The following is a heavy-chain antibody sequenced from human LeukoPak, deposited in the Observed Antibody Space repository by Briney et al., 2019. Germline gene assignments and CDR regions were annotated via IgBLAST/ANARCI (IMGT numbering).Heavy chain of an antibody. CDR1: GYTFTGYY. Sequence: ASVKVSCKASGYTFTGYYMHWVRQAPGQGLEWMGWINPNSGGTNYAQKFQGWVTMTRDTSIGTAYLELSSLKSEDTAVYYCARTPPNWGADYWGQGTLVTVSS. J-gene: IGHJ4*02. CDR2: INPNSGGT. CDR3: ARTPPNWGADY. D-gene: IGHD7-27*01. V-gene: IGHV1-2*04.